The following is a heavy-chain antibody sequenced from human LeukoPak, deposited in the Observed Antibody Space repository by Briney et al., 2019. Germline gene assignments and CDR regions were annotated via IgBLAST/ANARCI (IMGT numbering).Heavy chain of an antibody. CDR1: GLTFSNYA. V-gene: IGHV3-23*03. CDR3: AKDQSYSSTWYRGMDV. Sequence: GGSLRLSCAASGLTFSNYAMKWVRQAPGEGLEWVSFIFRSGSKTYNVDSVEGRFTISRDNSRKTLYLQMNSLRAEDTAVYYCAKDQSYSSTWYRGMDVWGQGTTVTVSS. D-gene: IGHD6-13*01. J-gene: IGHJ6*02. CDR2: IFRSGSKT.